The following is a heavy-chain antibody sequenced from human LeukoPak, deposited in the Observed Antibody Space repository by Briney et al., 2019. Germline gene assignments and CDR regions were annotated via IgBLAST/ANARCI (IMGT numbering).Heavy chain of an antibody. V-gene: IGHV1-2*02. CDR3: ARALRYDDSSGYYAY. CDR2: INPNSGAT. CDR1: GYTFTSYD. J-gene: IGHJ4*02. D-gene: IGHD3-22*01. Sequence: GASVKVSCKASGYTFTSYDINWVRQAPGQGLEWMGWINPNSGATNYAQTLQGRVTMTRDTSISIVYMELSRLRTDDTAVYYCARALRYDDSSGYYAYWGQGTQVTVSS.